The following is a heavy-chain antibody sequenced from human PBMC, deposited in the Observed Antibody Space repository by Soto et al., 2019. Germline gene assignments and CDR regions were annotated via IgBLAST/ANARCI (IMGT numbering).Heavy chain of an antibody. D-gene: IGHD2-21*02. CDR1: GFTFSSYA. J-gene: IGHJ4*02. V-gene: IGHV3-30-3*01. Sequence: GGSLRLSCAASGFTFSSYAMHWVRQAPGKGLEWVAVISYDGSNKYYADSVKGRFTISRDNSKNTVYLQMNSLRAEDTAVYYCARDPVAYCGGDCRTFDYWGQGTLVTVSS. CDR2: ISYDGSNK. CDR3: ARDPVAYCGGDCRTFDY.